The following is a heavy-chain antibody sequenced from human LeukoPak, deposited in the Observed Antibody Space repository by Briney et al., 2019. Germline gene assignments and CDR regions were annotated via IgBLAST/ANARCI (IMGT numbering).Heavy chain of an antibody. CDR1: GFTFSSYA. D-gene: IGHD3-10*01. CDR2: VSYSGRNT. V-gene: IGHV3-23*01. CDR3: ARKYYSGSGSYFAFDI. Sequence: GGSLRLSCAASGFTFSSYAMSWVRQAPGKGLEWVSAVSYSGRNTYYADSVKDRFTITRDNSKSTLFLQMNSLRAEDTALYYCARKYYSGSGSYFAFDIWGQGTMVTVSS. J-gene: IGHJ3*02.